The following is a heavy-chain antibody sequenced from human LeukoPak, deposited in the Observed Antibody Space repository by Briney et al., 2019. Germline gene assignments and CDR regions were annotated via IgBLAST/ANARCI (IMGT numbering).Heavy chain of an antibody. CDR2: ITYDGSNK. CDR1: GFTFSNYG. V-gene: IGHV3-30*18. CDR3: AKAYGYCTTTSCSHEEFDY. J-gene: IGHJ4*02. Sequence: PGGSLRLSCAASGFTFSNYGMHWVRQAPCKGLEWVAVITYDGSNKYYADSVKGRFAISRDNSKNTLYLQMNSLRAEDTAVYYCAKAYGYCTTTSCSHEEFDYWGQGTLVTVSS. D-gene: IGHD2-2*01.